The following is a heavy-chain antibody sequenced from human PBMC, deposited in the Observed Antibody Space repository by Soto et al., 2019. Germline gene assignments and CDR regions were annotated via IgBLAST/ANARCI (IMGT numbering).Heavy chain of an antibody. CDR3: VKDIHEQWLVSHFEY. CDR1: GFTFESYA. D-gene: IGHD6-19*01. V-gene: IGHV3-9*01. CDR2: ISWNSGSI. Sequence: EVQLVESGGGSVQPGRSLRLSCVASGFTFESYAMHWVRQVPGKGLEWVSGISWNSGSIGYEDSAKGRFTISRDNAQKSLYLEMNSLRVEDTVFYYCVKDIHEQWLVSHFEYWGQGALVTVSS. J-gene: IGHJ4*02.